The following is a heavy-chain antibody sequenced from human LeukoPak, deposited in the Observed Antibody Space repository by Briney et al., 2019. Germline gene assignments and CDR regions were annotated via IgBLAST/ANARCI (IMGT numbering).Heavy chain of an antibody. V-gene: IGHV3-7*01. Sequence: PGGSLRLSCAASGFTFSSYWMSWVRQAPGKGLEWVANIKQGGGEKYYVDSVKGRFTISRDNAKNSLYLQMNSLRAEDTAVYYCARDAPFGYGYITDYWGQGTLVAVSS. CDR2: IKQGGGEK. CDR1: GFTFSSYW. J-gene: IGHJ4*02. CDR3: ARDAPFGYGYITDY. D-gene: IGHD5-18*01.